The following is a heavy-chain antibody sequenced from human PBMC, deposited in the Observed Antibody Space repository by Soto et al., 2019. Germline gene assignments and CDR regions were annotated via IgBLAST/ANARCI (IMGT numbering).Heavy chain of an antibody. CDR1: GDSVSSNTAS. D-gene: IGHD5-12*01. Sequence: SQTLSLTCAISGDSVSSNTASWNWIRQSPSRGLEWLGRTYFRSKWYNDYAVSVKSRIIINPDTSNNQFSLQLNSVTPEDTAVYFCAKGDNLGPKTGYAFDPWGQGIMVTISS. V-gene: IGHV6-1*01. CDR3: AKGDNLGPKTGYAFDP. J-gene: IGHJ5*02. CDR2: TYFRSKWYN.